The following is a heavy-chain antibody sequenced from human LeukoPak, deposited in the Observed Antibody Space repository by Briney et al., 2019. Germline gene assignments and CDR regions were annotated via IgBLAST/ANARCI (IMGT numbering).Heavy chain of an antibody. CDR1: GGSISSSSYY. Sequence: PSETLSLTCTVSGGSISSSSYYWGWIRQLPGKGLEWIGSIYYSGSTYYNPSLKSRVTISVDTSKNQFSLKLSSVTAADTAVYYCVYSFLLTTVVRLYWGQGTLVTVSS. V-gene: IGHV4-39*07. D-gene: IGHD4-23*01. CDR3: VYSFLLTTVVRLY. CDR2: IYYSGST. J-gene: IGHJ4*02.